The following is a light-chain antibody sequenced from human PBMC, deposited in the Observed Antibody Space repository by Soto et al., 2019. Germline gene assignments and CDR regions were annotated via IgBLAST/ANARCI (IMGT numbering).Light chain of an antibody. Sequence: QSALTQPASVSGSPGQSITISCTGTSSDVGGYKLVSWYQQHPGKAPKLMIYEVSNRPSGVSNRFSGSKSGNTASLTISGLQAEDEADYYCSSYTTTSSWVFGGGTKVTVL. V-gene: IGLV2-14*01. CDR1: SSDVGGYKL. CDR2: EVS. CDR3: SSYTTTSSWV. J-gene: IGLJ3*02.